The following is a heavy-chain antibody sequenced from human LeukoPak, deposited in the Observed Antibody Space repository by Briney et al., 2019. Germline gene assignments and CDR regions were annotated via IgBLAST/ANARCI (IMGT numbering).Heavy chain of an antibody. V-gene: IGHV3-33*01. J-gene: IGHJ4*02. D-gene: IGHD2-21*02. CDR2: IWHDGRNK. CDR3: ARDWGSDEAIDY. CDR1: GFTFSSYG. Sequence: GGSLRLSCAASGFTFSSYGIHWVRQAPGTGLEWVAVIWHDGRNKYYADSVKGRFTISRDNSKNTVLLQMNSLRAEDTAIYYCARDWGSDEAIDYWGQGTLVTVSS.